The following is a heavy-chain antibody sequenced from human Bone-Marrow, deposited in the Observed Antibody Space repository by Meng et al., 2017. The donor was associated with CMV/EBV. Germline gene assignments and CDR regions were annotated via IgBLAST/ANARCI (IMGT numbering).Heavy chain of an antibody. CDR1: GFTFSSYS. J-gene: IGHJ4*02. CDR3: ARDFTPHSSGYYTPFDY. V-gene: IGHV3-21*01. CDR2: ISSSSSYI. D-gene: IGHD3-22*01. Sequence: GGSLRLSCAASGFTFSSYSMNWVRQAPGKGLECVSSISSSSSYIYYADSVKGRFTISRDKAKNSLYLQMNSLRAEDTAVYYCARDFTPHSSGYYTPFDYWGQGTLVTVSS.